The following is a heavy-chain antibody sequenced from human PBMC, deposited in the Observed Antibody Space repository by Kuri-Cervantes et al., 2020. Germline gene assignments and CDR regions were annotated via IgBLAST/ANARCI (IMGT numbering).Heavy chain of an antibody. V-gene: IGHV3-30-3*01. D-gene: IGHD3-22*01. Sequence: GGSLRLSCAASGFTFSSYAMHWVRQAPGKGLEWVAVISYDGSNKYYADSVKGRFTISRDNSKNTLYLQMKSLRAEDTAVYYCAKELNYYDSSGYGPVWGQGTLVTVSS. CDR1: GFTFSSYA. CDR3: AKELNYYDSSGYGPV. J-gene: IGHJ4*02. CDR2: ISYDGSNK.